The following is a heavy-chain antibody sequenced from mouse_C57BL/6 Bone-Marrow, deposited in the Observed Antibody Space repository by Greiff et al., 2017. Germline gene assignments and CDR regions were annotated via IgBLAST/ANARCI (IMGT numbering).Heavy chain of an antibody. CDR1: GYTFTSYW. CDR3: ARDGRAMDY. J-gene: IGHJ4*01. CDR2: INPSSGYT. V-gene: IGHV1-7*01. Sequence: VQLVESGAELAKPGASVKMSCKASGYTFTSYWMHWVKQRPGQGLEWIGFINPSSGYTNYNQMFKDKATLTADKSTSTAYMQLSSLTYEDSAVYYCARDGRAMDYWGQGTSVTVSS.